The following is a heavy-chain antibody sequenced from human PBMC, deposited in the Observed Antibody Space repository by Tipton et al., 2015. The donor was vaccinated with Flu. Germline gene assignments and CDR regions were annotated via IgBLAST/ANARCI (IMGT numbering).Heavy chain of an antibody. V-gene: IGHV4-59*04. D-gene: IGHD4-11*01. CDR3: ARRDYSNYVSDPKNWFDP. Sequence: TLSLTCRVSGGSITTYHWGWIRQPPGKGLEWIGNIHRSGSTYYNPSLRSRVTISVDTSKNQFSLRLTSVTAADTAVYYCARRDYSNYVSDPKNWFDPWGQGTLVTVSS. J-gene: IGHJ5*02. CDR2: IHRSGST. CDR1: GGSITTYH.